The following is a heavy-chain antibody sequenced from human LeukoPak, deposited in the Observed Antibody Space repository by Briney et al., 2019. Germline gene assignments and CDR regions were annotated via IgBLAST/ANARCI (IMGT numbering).Heavy chain of an antibody. V-gene: IGHV4-30-2*01. CDR3: ARAADGYYYYYYMDV. CDR1: GGSISSGGYY. CDR2: IYHSGST. Sequence: SETLSLTCTVSGGSISSGGYYWSWIRQPPGQGLEWIGYIYHSGSTYYNPSLKSRVTISVDRSKNQFSLKLSSVTAADTAVYYCARAADGYYYYYYMDVWGKGTTVTVSS. J-gene: IGHJ6*03.